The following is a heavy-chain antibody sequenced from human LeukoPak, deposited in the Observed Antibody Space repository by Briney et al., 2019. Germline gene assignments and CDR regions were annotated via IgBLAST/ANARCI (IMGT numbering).Heavy chain of an antibody. V-gene: IGHV1-2*02. CDR3: ARPFSEHFTSGWYVLDLDY. J-gene: IGHJ4*02. D-gene: IGHD6-19*01. CDR2: INPNSGGT. Sequence: ASVKVSCKASGYTFTGYYMHWVRQAPGQGLEWMGWINPNSGGTNYAQKFQGRVTMTRDTSISTAYMELSRLRSDDTAVYYCARPFSEHFTSGWYVLDLDYWGQGTLVTVSS. CDR1: GYTFTGYY.